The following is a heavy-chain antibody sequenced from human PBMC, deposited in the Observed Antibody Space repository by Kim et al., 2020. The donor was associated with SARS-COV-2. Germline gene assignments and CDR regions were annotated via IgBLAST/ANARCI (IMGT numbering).Heavy chain of an antibody. CDR2: ISAYNGNT. CDR1: GYTFTSYG. V-gene: IGHV1-18*01. J-gene: IGHJ6*03. D-gene: IGHD3-3*01. CDR3: AREVQGFGVVIMDYYYYMDV. Sequence: ASVKVSCKASGYTFTSYGISWVRQAPGQGLEWMGWISAYNGNTNYAQKLQGRVTMTTDTSTSTAYMELRSLRSDDTAVYYCAREVQGFGVVIMDYYYYMDVWGKGTTVTVSS.